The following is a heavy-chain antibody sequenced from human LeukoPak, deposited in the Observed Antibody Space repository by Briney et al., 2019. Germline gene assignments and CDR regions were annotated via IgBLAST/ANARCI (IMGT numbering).Heavy chain of an antibody. V-gene: IGHV3-30*02. Sequence: GGSLRLSCAASGFTFSSYGMHWVRQAPGKGPEWVAFIRYDGSNKYYADSVKGRFTISRDNSKNTLYLQMNSLRAEDTAVYYCAKDGASGWFGEGYFDYWGQGTLVTVSS. CDR3: AKDGASGWFGEGYFDY. D-gene: IGHD3-10*01. CDR2: IRYDGSNK. CDR1: GFTFSSYG. J-gene: IGHJ4*02.